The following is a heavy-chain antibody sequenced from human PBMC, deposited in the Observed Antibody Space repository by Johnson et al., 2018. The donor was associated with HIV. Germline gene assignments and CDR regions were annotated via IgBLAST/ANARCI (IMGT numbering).Heavy chain of an antibody. CDR2: ISYDGSNK. CDR3: AKLAGYDTSGPAHKDDFEV. Sequence: QVQLVESGGGVVQPGRSLRLSCAASRFTFRSYAMHWVRQAPGKGLEWVAVISYDGSNKYYADSVKGRFTISRDNSKNTLYLQMNSLRAEDTALYYCAKLAGYDTSGPAHKDDFEVWGQGTMVTVSS. J-gene: IGHJ3*01. CDR1: RFTFRSYA. V-gene: IGHV3-30*04. D-gene: IGHD3-22*01.